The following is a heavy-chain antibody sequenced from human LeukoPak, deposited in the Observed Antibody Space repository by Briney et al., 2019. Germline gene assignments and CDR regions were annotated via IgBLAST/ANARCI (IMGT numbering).Heavy chain of an antibody. J-gene: IGHJ4*02. CDR3: ARSPAHFDY. CDR1: GVSISSYY. CDR2: IYYSGST. Sequence: SETLSLTCTVSGVSISSYYWCWIRQPPGKGLEWIGYIYYSGSTNYNPSLKSRVTISVDTSKNQFSLKLSSVTAADTAVYYCARSPAHFDYWGQGTLVTVSS. V-gene: IGHV4-59*12.